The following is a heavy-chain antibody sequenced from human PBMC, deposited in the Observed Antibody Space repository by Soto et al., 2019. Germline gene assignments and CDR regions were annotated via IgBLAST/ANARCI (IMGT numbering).Heavy chain of an antibody. CDR3: AKTIRGGYSSSWYYFDY. J-gene: IGHJ4*02. CDR1: GFTFTNYA. V-gene: IGHV3-23*01. CDR2: ISGGGSIT. D-gene: IGHD6-13*01. Sequence: GGSLRLSCAASGFTFTNYAMTWVRQAPGKGLEWVPTISGGGSITYYADSLKGRFTISRDNSKNTLYLQINSLRAEDTAVYYCAKTIRGGYSSSWYYFDYWGQGTLVTVSS.